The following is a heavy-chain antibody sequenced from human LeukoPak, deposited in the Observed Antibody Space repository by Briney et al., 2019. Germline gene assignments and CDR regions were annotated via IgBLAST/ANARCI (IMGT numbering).Heavy chain of an antibody. D-gene: IGHD4-17*01. CDR1: GFTVSSNY. J-gene: IGHJ4*02. Sequence: GGSLRLSCAASGFTVSSNYTTWVRQAPGKGLVWVSRINSDGTSTSYADSVKGRFTISRDNAKNTLYLQMNSLRAEDTAVYYCVSFNGDYDGHIDFWGQGTLVTVSS. V-gene: IGHV3-74*01. CDR3: VSFNGDYDGHIDF. CDR2: INSDGTST.